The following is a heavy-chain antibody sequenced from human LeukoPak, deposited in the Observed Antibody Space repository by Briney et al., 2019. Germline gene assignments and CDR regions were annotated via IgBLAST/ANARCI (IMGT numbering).Heavy chain of an antibody. Sequence: PGRSLRLSCAASGLTFDDYAMHWVRQAPGKGLEWVSGISWNSGSIGYADSVKGRFTISRDNAKNSLYLQMNSLRAEDTALYYCAKDYTSGWPGNDAFDIWGQGTMVTVSS. CDR2: ISWNSGSI. CDR3: AKDYTSGWPGNDAFDI. D-gene: IGHD6-19*01. V-gene: IGHV3-9*01. CDR1: GLTFDDYA. J-gene: IGHJ3*02.